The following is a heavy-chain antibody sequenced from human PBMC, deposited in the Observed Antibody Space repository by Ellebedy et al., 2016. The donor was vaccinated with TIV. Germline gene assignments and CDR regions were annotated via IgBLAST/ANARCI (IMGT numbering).Heavy chain of an antibody. D-gene: IGHD3-3*01. CDR1: GHSFTSYG. J-gene: IGHJ6*02. V-gene: IGHV1-3*04. CDR3: ATREWQDPMDV. Sequence: ASVKVSXXASGHSFTSYGIHWVRQAPGQRLEWMGWFNTGNGNTKYSQRLQGRVTITRDTSASTAYMELSSLMSEDTAVYYCATREWQDPMDVWGQGTTVTVSS. CDR2: FNTGNGNT.